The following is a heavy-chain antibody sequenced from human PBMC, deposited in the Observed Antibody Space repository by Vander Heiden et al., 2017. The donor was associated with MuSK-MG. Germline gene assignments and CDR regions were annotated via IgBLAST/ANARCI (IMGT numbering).Heavy chain of an antibody. CDR1: GYSISESA. J-gene: IGHJ4*02. D-gene: IGHD3-22*01. CDR3: TRDYYDPNGYYYYFDY. V-gene: IGHV7-4-1*02. Sequence: QVQLVQSGSELKKPGASVKVSCKASGYSISESAMSWVRQAPGQGPEWMGWINTNNGKPTYAQGFTGRFVFSLDTSVNTAFLQISSLQVEDTAVYYCTRDYYDPNGYYYYFDYWGQGTLVTVSP. CDR2: INTNNGKP.